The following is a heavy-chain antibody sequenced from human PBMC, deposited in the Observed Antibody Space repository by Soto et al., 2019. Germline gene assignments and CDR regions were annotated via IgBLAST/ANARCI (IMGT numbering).Heavy chain of an antibody. CDR3: ARLIAAAGYYFDY. CDR2: INPSGGST. Sequence: ASVMVSCKASGYTFTSYYMHWVRQAPGQGLEWMGIINPSGGSTSYAQKFQGRVTMTRDTSTSTVYMELSSLRSEDTAVYYRARLIAAAGYYFDYWGQGTLVTVSS. D-gene: IGHD6-13*01. V-gene: IGHV1-46*01. CDR1: GYTFTSYY. J-gene: IGHJ4*02.